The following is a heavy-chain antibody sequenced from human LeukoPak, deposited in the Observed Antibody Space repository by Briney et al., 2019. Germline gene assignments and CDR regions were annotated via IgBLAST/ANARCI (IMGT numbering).Heavy chain of an antibody. J-gene: IGHJ4*02. CDR1: GYTLTELS. Sequence: ASLKVSCKVSGYTLTELSMHWVRQAPGKGLEWMGGFDPEDGETIYAQKFQGRVTMTEDTSTDTAYMQLSSLRSEHTAVYYCATDLDYYDSSGYYERRFDYWGQGTLVTVSS. D-gene: IGHD3-22*01. V-gene: IGHV1-24*01. CDR3: ATDLDYYDSSGYYERRFDY. CDR2: FDPEDGET.